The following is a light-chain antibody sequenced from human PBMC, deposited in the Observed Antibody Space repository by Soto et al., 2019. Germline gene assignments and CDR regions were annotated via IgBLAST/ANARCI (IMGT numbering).Light chain of an antibody. CDR2: EVS. V-gene: IGLV2-23*02. Sequence: SALTQAASVSGSPGQSITISCTGTSSDVGSYNLVSWYQQHPGKAPKLMIYEVSKRPSGLSNRFSGSKSGNTASLTISGLHAEDEADYYCCSYAGSRTPLIFGTGTKLTVL. J-gene: IGLJ1*01. CDR3: CSYAGSRTPLI. CDR1: SSDVGSYNL.